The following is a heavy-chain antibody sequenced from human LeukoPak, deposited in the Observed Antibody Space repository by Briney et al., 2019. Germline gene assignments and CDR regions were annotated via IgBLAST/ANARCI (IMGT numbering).Heavy chain of an antibody. CDR1: RFTFSSYA. D-gene: IGHD2-8*02. CDR3: AKYCTSDACQHRDFDD. Sequence: GGSLRLSCAASRFTFSSYAMSWVRQAPGKGLDWVSVISGGGGSRYYADSVKGRFTISRDNSKNTLYLQMNSLRAEDTAVYYCAKYCTSDACQHRDFDDWGQGTLVTVSS. J-gene: IGHJ4*02. CDR2: ISGGGGSR. V-gene: IGHV3-23*01.